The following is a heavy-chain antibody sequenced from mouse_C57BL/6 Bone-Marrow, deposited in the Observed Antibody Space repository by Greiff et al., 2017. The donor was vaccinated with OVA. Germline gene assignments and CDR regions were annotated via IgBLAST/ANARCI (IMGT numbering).Heavy chain of an antibody. CDR3: AVPYYFDY. J-gene: IGHJ2*01. CDR2: IDPSDSYT. V-gene: IGHV1-59*01. Sequence: QVQLQQPGAELVRPGTSVKLSCKASGYTFTSYWMHWVKQRPGQGLEWIGVIDPSDSYTNYNQKFKGKATLTVDTSSSTAYMQLSSLTSEDSAVYYCAVPYYFDYWGQGTTLTVSS. CDR1: GYTFTSYW. D-gene: IGHD5-1*01.